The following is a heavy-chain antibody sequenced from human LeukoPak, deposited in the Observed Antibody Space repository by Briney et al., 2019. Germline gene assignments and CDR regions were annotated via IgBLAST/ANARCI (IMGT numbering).Heavy chain of an antibody. V-gene: IGHV1-8*01. D-gene: IGHD3-9*01. Sequence: ASVKVSCKASGYTFTSYDINWVRQATGQGLEWMGWMNPNSGNTGYAQKFQGRVTMTRNTSISAAYMELSSLRSEDTAVYYCARLHVDYDILTGYYRSGNDYWGQGTLVTVSS. CDR1: GYTFTSYD. CDR2: MNPNSGNT. J-gene: IGHJ4*02. CDR3: ARLHVDYDILTGYYRSGNDY.